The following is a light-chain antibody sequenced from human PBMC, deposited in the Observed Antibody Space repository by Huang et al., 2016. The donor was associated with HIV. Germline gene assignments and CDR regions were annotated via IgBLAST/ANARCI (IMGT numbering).Light chain of an antibody. CDR1: QDISIW. V-gene: IGKV1-12*01. CDR2: SAS. J-gene: IGKJ5*01. Sequence: DIQMTQSPSSVSASEGDTVTITCRASQDISIWLAWYQQKPREAPTLLIHSASILVSGVPSRFSGSGPGTNFSLTINGLRPDDFATYYCLQADISPRSFGQGTRLDIQ. CDR3: LQADISPRS.